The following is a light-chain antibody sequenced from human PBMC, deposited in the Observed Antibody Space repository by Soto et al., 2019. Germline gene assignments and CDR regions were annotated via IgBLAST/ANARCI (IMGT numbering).Light chain of an antibody. CDR1: QSISSW. Sequence: DIQMTQSPSTLSASVGDRVTITCRASQSISSWLAWYQQKPGKAPKLLIYKASSLESGVPSRFSGCGSVTEFTLTISSLQPDDFATYYCQQYNSYSPTFGQGTKVEIK. CDR3: QQYNSYSPT. J-gene: IGKJ1*01. V-gene: IGKV1-5*03. CDR2: KAS.